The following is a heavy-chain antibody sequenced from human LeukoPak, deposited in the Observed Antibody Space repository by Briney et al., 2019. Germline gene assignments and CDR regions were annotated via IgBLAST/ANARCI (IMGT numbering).Heavy chain of an antibody. V-gene: IGHV3-48*03. CDR1: GFTFSTYE. D-gene: IGHD6-13*01. CDR3: AQLVGGIDFDF. CDR2: ISSSGSTT. J-gene: IGHJ4*02. Sequence: GGSLRLSCAASGFTFSTYEMNWVRQAPGKGLEWVSYISSSGSTTYYADSVKGRFTISRDNAENPLFLQMNSLRAEDTAVYYCAQLVGGIDFDFWAREPWSPSPQ.